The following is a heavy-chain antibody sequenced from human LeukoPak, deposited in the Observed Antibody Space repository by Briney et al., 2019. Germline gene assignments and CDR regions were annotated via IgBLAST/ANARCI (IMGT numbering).Heavy chain of an antibody. CDR2: ISSSSSTI. V-gene: IGHV3-48*04. D-gene: IGHD2-8*02. Sequence: GGSLRLSCAASGFSFSGCGMNWVRQAPGKGLEWVSYISSSSSTIYYADSVKGRFTISRDNAKNSLYLQMNSLRAEDTAVYYCARVVSDYWGQGTLVTVSS. J-gene: IGHJ4*02. CDR3: ARVVSDY. CDR1: GFSFSGCG.